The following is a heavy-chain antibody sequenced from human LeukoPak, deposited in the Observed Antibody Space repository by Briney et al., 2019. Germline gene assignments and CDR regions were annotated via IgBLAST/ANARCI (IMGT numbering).Heavy chain of an antibody. V-gene: IGHV3-23*01. CDR2: ISGSGGST. D-gene: IGHD3-10*01. CDR1: GFTFSDYA. Sequence: GGSLRLSCAASGFTFSDYAMRWVRQAPGKGLEWVSAISGSGGSTYYADSVKGRFTISRDNSKNTLYLQMNSLRAEDTAVYYCAKAAYYYGRTYFDYWGQGTLVTVSS. CDR3: AKAAYYYGRTYFDY. J-gene: IGHJ4*02.